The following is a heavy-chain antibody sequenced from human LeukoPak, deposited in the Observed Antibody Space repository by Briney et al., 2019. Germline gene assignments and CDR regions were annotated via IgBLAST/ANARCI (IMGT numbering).Heavy chain of an antibody. Sequence: GGSLRLSWAASGFTFSCYWMSWVRQAPGKGLEWVANINQDGSEKYYLDSVKGRFTISRDNAKNSLYLQMNSLRAEDTAVYYCARGRRVPAAMGNWFDPWGQGILVTVSS. CDR3: ARGRRVPAAMGNWFDP. V-gene: IGHV3-7*01. J-gene: IGHJ5*02. D-gene: IGHD2-2*01. CDR1: GFTFSCYW. CDR2: INQDGSEK.